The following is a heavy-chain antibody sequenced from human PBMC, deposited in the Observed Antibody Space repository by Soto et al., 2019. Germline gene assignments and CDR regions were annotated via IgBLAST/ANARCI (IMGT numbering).Heavy chain of an antibody. V-gene: IGHV3-53*01. CDR3: ARSGYSFAWGY. D-gene: IGHD5-18*01. J-gene: IGHJ4*02. Sequence: EVQLVESRGGLIPPGGSLRLSCAASGFLVNSAYMTWVRQAPGKGLEWLSMINSDGSTLYAESVKGRFTISRDYSKNRLDLQMNSLRAEDTAMYYCARSGYSFAWGYWGQGTLVIVTS. CDR2: INSDGST. CDR1: GFLVNSAY.